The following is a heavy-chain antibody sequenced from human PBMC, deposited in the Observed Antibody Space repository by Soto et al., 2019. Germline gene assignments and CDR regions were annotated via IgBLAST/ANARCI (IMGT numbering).Heavy chain of an antibody. CDR2: IYPGDSET. V-gene: IGHV5-51*01. D-gene: IGHD2-8*01. Sequence: GESLKISCNGSGYSFSTYWIAWVRQMSGKGLEWMGIIYPGDSETRYSPSFDGQVTISADKSLTTAYLQWASLRASDTAMYYCAICGTNDHACDYWGQGTLVTVSS. J-gene: IGHJ4*02. CDR3: AICGTNDHACDY. CDR1: GYSFSTYW.